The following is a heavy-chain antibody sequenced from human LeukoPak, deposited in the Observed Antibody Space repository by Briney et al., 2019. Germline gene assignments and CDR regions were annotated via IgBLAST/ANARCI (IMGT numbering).Heavy chain of an antibody. CDR3: AREEGLVRGVILPAPRGIDY. D-gene: IGHD3-10*01. CDR1: GFTFSSYE. J-gene: IGHJ4*02. CDR2: ISSSGSTI. Sequence: GGSLRLSCAASGFTFSSYEMNWVRQAPGKGLEWVSYISSSGSTIYYADSVKGRFTISRDNAKNSLYLQMNSLRAEDTAVYYCAREEGLVRGVILPAPRGIDYWGQGTLVTVSS. V-gene: IGHV3-48*03.